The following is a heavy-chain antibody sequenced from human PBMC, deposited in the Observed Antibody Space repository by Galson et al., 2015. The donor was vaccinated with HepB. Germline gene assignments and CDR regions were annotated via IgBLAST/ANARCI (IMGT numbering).Heavy chain of an antibody. CDR3: ARDGGAYCTGTICYGDGYFDY. CDR2: INTGNGET. V-gene: IGHV1-3*04. D-gene: IGHD2-8*02. Sequence: SVKVSCKASGYTFTSHGLHWVRQVPGQRPQWMGWINTGNGETKYSQRFQGRVTMTRDTSATTAYMELSSLRSEDTAVYFCARDGGAYCTGTICYGDGYFDYWGQGTLVTVSS. CDR1: GYTFTSHG. J-gene: IGHJ4*02.